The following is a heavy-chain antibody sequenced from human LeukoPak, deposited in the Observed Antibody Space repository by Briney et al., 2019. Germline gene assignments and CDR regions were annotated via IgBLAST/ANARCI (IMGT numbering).Heavy chain of an antibody. CDR2: MSSDGNAM. Sequence: PGRSLRLSCAASGFTFTAYLIHWVRQAPGKGLEWVAVMSSDGNAMFSADSVKGRFTISRDNSKNTLYLQMSSLRAEDTAVYYCVRESEYYFDHSASFDYWGQGTLVTVSS. J-gene: IGHJ4*02. CDR3: VRESEYYFDHSASFDY. D-gene: IGHD3-22*01. CDR1: GFTFTAYL. V-gene: IGHV3-30-3*01.